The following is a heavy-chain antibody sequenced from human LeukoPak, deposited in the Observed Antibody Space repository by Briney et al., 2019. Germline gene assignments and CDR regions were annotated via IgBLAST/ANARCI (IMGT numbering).Heavy chain of an antibody. D-gene: IGHD5-12*01. CDR2: ISSSGSTI. J-gene: IGHJ4*02. Sequence: GGSLRLSCAASGFTFSSYEMNWVRQAPGKGLEWVSYISSSGSTIYYADSVKGRFTISRDNAKNSLYLQMNSLRAEDTAVYYCPRYGVRWLRKNYFDYWGQGTLVTVSS. V-gene: IGHV3-48*03. CDR1: GFTFSSYE. CDR3: PRYGVRWLRKNYFDY.